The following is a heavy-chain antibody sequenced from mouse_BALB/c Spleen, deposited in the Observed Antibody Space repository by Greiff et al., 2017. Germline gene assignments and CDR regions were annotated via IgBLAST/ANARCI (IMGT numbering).Heavy chain of an antibody. Sequence: VQLKESGAELVKPGASVKLSCTASGFNIKDTYMHWVKQRPEQGLEWIGRIDPADGKTKYDTKFQGKATITADTSSNTAYLQLSSLTSEDTAVYYCARVGDGYYNAMDYWGQGTSVTVSS. CDR3: ARVGDGYYNAMDY. CDR1: GFNIKDTY. V-gene: IGHV14-3*02. D-gene: IGHD2-3*01. J-gene: IGHJ4*01. CDR2: IDPADGKT.